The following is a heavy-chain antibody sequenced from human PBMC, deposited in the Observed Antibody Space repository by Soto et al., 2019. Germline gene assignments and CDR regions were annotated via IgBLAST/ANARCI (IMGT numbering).Heavy chain of an antibody. CDR3: ARTPRYCSGGSCYPWAFDV. CDR2: IDWDDDK. CDR1: GFSLSSGGMC. J-gene: IGHJ3*01. Sequence: GSGPTLVNPTQTLTLTCTFSGFSLSSGGMCVSWIRQPPGKALEWIARIDWDDDKYYRRTLKTRLSIPKDTSKNQVVLTMTNMDPVDTATYYCARTPRYCSGGSCYPWAFDVWGQGTDVTVSS. D-gene: IGHD2-15*01. V-gene: IGHV2-70*10.